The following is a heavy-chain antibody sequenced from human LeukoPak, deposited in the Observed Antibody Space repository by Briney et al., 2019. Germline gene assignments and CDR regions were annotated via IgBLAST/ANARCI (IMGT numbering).Heavy chain of an antibody. V-gene: IGHV4-39*01. CDR3: AKPTGLEPPGPYREFDL. Sequence: SETLSLTCTISGGSITSGSYYWAWIRQSPGTGLEWIGSIFQTGTTYYNPSLKGRATISVDTSKKQFSLNVNSVTAADTAIYYCAKPTGLEPPGPYREFDLWGQGMLVTISS. CDR2: IFQTGTT. CDR1: GGSITSGSYY. D-gene: IGHD1-1*01. J-gene: IGHJ5*02.